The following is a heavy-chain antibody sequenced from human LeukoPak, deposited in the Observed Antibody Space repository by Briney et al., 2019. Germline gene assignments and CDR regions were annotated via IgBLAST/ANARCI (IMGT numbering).Heavy chain of an antibody. CDR1: GYTFTGYY. Sequence: SVKVSCKASGYTFTGYYMHWVRQAPGQGLEWIGWIVVGSGNTNYAQKFQERVTITRDMSTSTAYMELSSLRSEDTAVYYCAAGVYSGSYSSYYYYYGMDVWGQGTTVTVSS. D-gene: IGHD1-26*01. J-gene: IGHJ6*02. CDR3: AAGVYSGSYSSYYYYYGMDV. V-gene: IGHV1-58*02. CDR2: IVVGSGNT.